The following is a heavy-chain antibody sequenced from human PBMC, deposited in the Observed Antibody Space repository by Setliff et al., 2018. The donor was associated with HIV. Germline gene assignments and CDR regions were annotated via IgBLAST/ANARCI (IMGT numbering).Heavy chain of an antibody. Sequence: SETLSLTCTVSGGSISSHYWTWIRQPPGRGLEWIGYIDYSGSTNQNPSLKSRVTMSVDTSKNQFSLRLSSVTAADTAVYYCARVQWDLLYVPDAFDIWGQGIMVTVSS. CDR2: IDYSGST. CDR3: ARVQWDLLYVPDAFDI. V-gene: IGHV4-59*11. CDR1: GGSISSHY. D-gene: IGHD1-26*01. J-gene: IGHJ3*02.